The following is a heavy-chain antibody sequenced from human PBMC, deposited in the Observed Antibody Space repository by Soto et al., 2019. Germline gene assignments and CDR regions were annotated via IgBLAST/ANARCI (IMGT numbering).Heavy chain of an antibody. J-gene: IGHJ1*01. CDR3: VKDESINWYSGHFRH. Sequence: VQLVESGGGLVQPGRSLRLSCAASGFTFDDYAMHWVRQVPGKGLEWVSGINWNSSSIGYGDSVKGRFAISRDNAKNSLHLQMNSLSAEDTAFYYCVKDESINWYSGHFRHWGQGTLVTVSS. CDR1: GFTFDDYA. CDR2: INWNSSSI. V-gene: IGHV3-9*01. D-gene: IGHD6-13*01.